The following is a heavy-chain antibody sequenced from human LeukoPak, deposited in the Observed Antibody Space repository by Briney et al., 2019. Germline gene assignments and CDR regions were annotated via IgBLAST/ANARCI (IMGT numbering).Heavy chain of an antibody. D-gene: IGHD3-22*01. V-gene: IGHV4-34*01. Sequence: SETLSLTCAVSGGSFSGCYWSWIRQSPGKGLEWIGEIIHRGSTNYNPSLKSRVTISVDTSKNQFSLKLSSVTAADTAVYYCARGPDYYDSSGYYSPFDYWGQGTLVTVSS. CDR3: ARGPDYYDSSGYYSPFDY. CDR2: IIHRGST. CDR1: GGSFSGCY. J-gene: IGHJ4*02.